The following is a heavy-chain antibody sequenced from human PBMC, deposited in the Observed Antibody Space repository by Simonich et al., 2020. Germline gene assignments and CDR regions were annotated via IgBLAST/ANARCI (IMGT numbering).Heavy chain of an antibody. CDR2: ISSSSSYI. Sequence: EVQLVESGGGLVKPGGSLRLSCAASGFTFSSYSMNWVRQVPGEGLGWVYSISSSSSYINDADSVKGGFTISRDNAKNSLYLQMNSLRAEDTAVYYCARDVDTAMVFDYWGQGTLVTVSS. CDR1: GFTFSSYS. J-gene: IGHJ4*02. D-gene: IGHD5-18*01. CDR3: ARDVDTAMVFDY. V-gene: IGHV3-21*01.